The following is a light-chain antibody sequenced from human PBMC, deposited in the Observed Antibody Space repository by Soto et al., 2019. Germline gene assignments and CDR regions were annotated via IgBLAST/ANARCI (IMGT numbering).Light chain of an antibody. CDR1: SSDIGSYNL. CDR3: CSYAGSDTWV. V-gene: IGLV2-23*01. CDR2: EGS. J-gene: IGLJ3*02. Sequence: QSALTQPASVSWSPGQLITISCSGTSSDIGSYNLVSWYQQHPGKAPKLMMYEGSERPSGVSNRFSGSKSGKTASLTISGLTAEDEADYYCCSYAGSDTWVFGGGTKVTVL.